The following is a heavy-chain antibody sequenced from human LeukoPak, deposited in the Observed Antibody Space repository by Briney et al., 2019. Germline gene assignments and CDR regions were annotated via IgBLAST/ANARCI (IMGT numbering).Heavy chain of an antibody. CDR3: AKDIGGSNAKIVATHKFGYYYYGMDV. Sequence: PGGSLRLSCAASGFTFDDYAMHWVRQAPGKGLEWVSGISWNSGRIGYADSVKGRFTISRDNAKNSLYLQMNSLRIEDTALYYCAKDIGGSNAKIVATHKFGYYYYGMDVWGQGTTVTVSS. CDR2: ISWNSGRI. V-gene: IGHV3-9*01. J-gene: IGHJ6*02. D-gene: IGHD5-12*01. CDR1: GFTFDDYA.